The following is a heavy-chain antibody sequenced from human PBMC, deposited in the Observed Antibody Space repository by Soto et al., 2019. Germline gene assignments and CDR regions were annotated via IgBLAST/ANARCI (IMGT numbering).Heavy chain of an antibody. CDR3: ARLRKGGYCDY. D-gene: IGHD1-26*01. CDR2: IKEDGSEK. V-gene: IGHV3-7*03. CDR1: EFTFSNYW. J-gene: IGHJ4*02. Sequence: EVQLVESGGGLVQPGGSLRLSCAASEFTFSNYWMSWVRQAPGKGLEWVANIKEDGSEKYYVDSVKGRFTISRDSAKNSLYLQMDSLRAADTAVYCCARLRKGGYCDYWGQGSLVTVSS.